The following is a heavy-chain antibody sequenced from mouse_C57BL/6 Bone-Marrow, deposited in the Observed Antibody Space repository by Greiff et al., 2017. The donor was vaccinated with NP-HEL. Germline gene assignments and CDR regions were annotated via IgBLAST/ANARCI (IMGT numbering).Heavy chain of an antibody. CDR1: GFTFSDYG. V-gene: IGHV5-17*01. D-gene: IGHD2-3*01. J-gene: IGHJ4*01. CDR3: ARERDGYYDAMDY. CDR2: ISSGSSTI. Sequence: EVKLVESGGGLVKPGGSLKLSCAASGFTFSDYGMHWVRQAPEKGLEWVAYISSGSSTIYYADTVKGRFTISRDNAKNTLFLQMTSLRSEDTAMYYCARERDGYYDAMDYWGQGTSVTVSS.